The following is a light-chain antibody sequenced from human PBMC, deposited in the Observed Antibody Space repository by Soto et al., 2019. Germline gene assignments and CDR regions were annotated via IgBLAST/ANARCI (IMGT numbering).Light chain of an antibody. J-gene: IGLJ2*01. CDR2: DVS. V-gene: IGLV2-14*03. Sequence: QSALTQPASVSGSPGQSITISCTGTSSDVGGYNYVSWYQQHPGKAPKLLIYDVSNRPSGVSNRFSASKSGNTASLTISGLQAEDEADSYCSSYTTSSTVVFGGGTQLTVL. CDR1: SSDVGGYNY. CDR3: SSYTTSSTVV.